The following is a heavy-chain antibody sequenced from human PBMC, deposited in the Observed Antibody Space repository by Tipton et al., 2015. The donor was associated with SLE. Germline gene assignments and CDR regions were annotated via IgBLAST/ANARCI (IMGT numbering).Heavy chain of an antibody. CDR2: VYTTGST. J-gene: IGHJ6*03. CDR3: ARVPFYYYYYMDV. Sequence: TLSLTCTVSGGSVTSGNYYWTWIRQPAGKGLEWIGRVYTTGSTTYNPSLKSRVTISLDTSKNHFSLRLSSVTAADTAVYYCARVPFYYYYYMDVWGKGTTVTVSS. V-gene: IGHV4-61*02. CDR1: GGSVTSGNYY.